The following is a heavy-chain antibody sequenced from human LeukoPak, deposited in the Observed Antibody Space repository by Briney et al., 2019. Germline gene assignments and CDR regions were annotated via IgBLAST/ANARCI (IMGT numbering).Heavy chain of an antibody. CDR2: ISTTGGYT. V-gene: IGHV3-23*01. CDR1: GFIFSTYD. CDR3: AKKPATIKFPFDI. J-gene: IGHJ4*02. D-gene: IGHD5-24*01. Sequence: GGSLRLSCVGSGFIFSTYDMGWVRQTPGKGLEWVSAISTTGGYTENADSVKGRFTISRDNSQNTLFLQMHSLRAEDTAVYYCAKKPATIKFPFDIWGQGTLVTVSP.